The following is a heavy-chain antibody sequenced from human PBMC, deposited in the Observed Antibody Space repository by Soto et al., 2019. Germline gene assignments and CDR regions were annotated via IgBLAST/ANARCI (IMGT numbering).Heavy chain of an antibody. CDR2: ISPYGGNT. J-gene: IGHJ6*02. CDR1: GYIFVNSG. V-gene: IGHV1-18*01. D-gene: IGHD3-16*01. CDR3: AMVDNYVTPTPQDV. Sequence: QVQLMQSGDEVRKPGSSVKVSCKASGYIFVNSGIAWVRQAPGQVLEWMGWISPYGGNTHYASKVQGRLTMSTDTSTSTAYMDLGSLTSDDTAVYYCAMVDNYVTPTPQDVWGQGTTVTVSS.